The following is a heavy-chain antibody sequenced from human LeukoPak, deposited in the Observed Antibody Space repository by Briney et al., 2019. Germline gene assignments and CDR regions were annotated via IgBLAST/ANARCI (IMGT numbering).Heavy chain of an antibody. CDR3: ARHVGIVVVPAATRFFDI. J-gene: IGHJ3*02. D-gene: IGHD2-2*01. CDR2: IYYTGST. CDR1: GGSMSSGDYY. Sequence: SETLSLTCTVSGGSMSSGDYYWSWIRQPPGKGLEWLGYIYYTGSTYYNPSLKSRVTISVDTSKNQFSLKLSSVTAADTAVYYCARHVGIVVVPAATRFFDIRGQGTVVTVSS. V-gene: IGHV4-30-4*02.